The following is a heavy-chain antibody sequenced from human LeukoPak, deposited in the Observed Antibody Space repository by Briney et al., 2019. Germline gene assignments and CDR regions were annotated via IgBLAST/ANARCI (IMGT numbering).Heavy chain of an antibody. V-gene: IGHV3-30*18. CDR3: AKDGKSSSWYSGNNWFDP. CDR1: GFTFSSYG. J-gene: IGHJ5*02. D-gene: IGHD6-13*01. CDR2: ISYDGSNK. Sequence: GGSLRLSCAASGFTFSSYGMHWVRQAPGKGLEWVAVISYDGSNKYYADSVKGRFTISRDNSKNTLYLQMNSLRAEDTAVYYCAKDGKSSSWYSGNNWFDPWGQGTLVTVSS.